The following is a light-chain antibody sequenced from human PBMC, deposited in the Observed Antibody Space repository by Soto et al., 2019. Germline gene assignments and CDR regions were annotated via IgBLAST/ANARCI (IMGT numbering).Light chain of an antibody. J-gene: IGLJ3*02. CDR3: QTSDSRGTYGV. Sequence: SYELTQPPSVSVSPGQTAMITCSGDTLPKQYVYWYQQKPGQAPVLVIFKDSERPSGIPERFSGTSSGTTVTLSISGVQAEDEADYYCQTSDSRGTYGVFGGGTKLTVL. CDR2: KDS. V-gene: IGLV3-25*03. CDR1: TLPKQY.